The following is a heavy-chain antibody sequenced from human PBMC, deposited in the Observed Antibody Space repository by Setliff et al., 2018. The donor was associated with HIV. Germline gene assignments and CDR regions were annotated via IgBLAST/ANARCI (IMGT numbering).Heavy chain of an antibody. V-gene: IGHV4-61*02. CDR3: ARDWAAPYYYGMDV. Sequence: LSLTCTVSGDSVTSDSYYWNWIRQPAGKTLEWIGRIYFSGGTNYNPSLKSRVTISIDTSKNQLSLKLSSVTAADTAVYYCARDWAAPYYYGMDVWGQGTTVTVSS. CDR1: GDSVTSDSYY. J-gene: IGHJ6*02. D-gene: IGHD3-16*01. CDR2: IYFSGGT.